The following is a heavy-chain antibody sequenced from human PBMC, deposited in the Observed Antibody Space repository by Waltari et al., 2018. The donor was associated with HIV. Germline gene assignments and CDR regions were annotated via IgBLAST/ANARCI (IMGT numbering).Heavy chain of an antibody. D-gene: IGHD1-26*01. CDR1: GYTFTSYN. CDR2: MNPNTGDP. J-gene: IGHJ4*02. CDR3: ARVRRPSGSYYLSY. V-gene: IGHV1-8*01. Sequence: QVQLVQSGAEVKKPGASVKVSCNASGYTFTSYNIYWVRQAPGQGLEWMGWMNPNTGDPAYAQKFQGRVTMTRNTSMSTAYMELSSLRSEDTAVYYCARVRRPSGSYYLSYWGQGTLVTVSS.